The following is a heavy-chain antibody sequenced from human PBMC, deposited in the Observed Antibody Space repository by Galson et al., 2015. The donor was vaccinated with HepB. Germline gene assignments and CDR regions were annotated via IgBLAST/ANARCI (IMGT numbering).Heavy chain of an antibody. J-gene: IGHJ3*02. CDR2: ISWNSGSI. Sequence: SLRLSCAASGFTFDDYAMHWVRQAPGKGLEWVSGISWNSGSIGYADSVKGRFTISRDNAKNSLYLQMNSLRAEDTALYYCAKLGGGDAFDIWGQGTMVTVSS. D-gene: IGHD1-26*01. V-gene: IGHV3-9*01. CDR3: AKLGGGDAFDI. CDR1: GFTFDDYA.